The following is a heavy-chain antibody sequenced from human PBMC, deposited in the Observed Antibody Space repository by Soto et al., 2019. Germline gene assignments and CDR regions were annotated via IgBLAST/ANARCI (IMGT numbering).Heavy chain of an antibody. CDR1: GVSISSGDYY. CDR2: IYYSDST. J-gene: IGHJ6*02. CDR3: ATQGFGTLHGLVDV. Sequence: SETLSLTCTVSGVSISSGDYYWSWIRQPPGKGLEWIGYIYYSDSTYSNPSLKSRVAISGDTSKNQFHLKLSSVTAADTAVYYCATQGFGTLHGLVDVWGQGTTVTVSS. D-gene: IGHD1-7*01. V-gene: IGHV4-30-4*01.